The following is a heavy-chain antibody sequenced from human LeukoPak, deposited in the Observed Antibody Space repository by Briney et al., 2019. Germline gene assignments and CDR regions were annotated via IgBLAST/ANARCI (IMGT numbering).Heavy chain of an antibody. Sequence: PGGSLRLSCAASGFNFDDYTMHWVRQAPGKGLEWVAIISYDGRNKDYADSVKGRFTISRDISKNTLYLHMNSLRADDTAVYYCASGSFSAQGVDYWGQGTLVTVSS. V-gene: IGHV3-30*04. D-gene: IGHD1-26*01. J-gene: IGHJ4*02. CDR2: ISYDGRNK. CDR3: ASGSFSAQGVDY. CDR1: GFNFDDYT.